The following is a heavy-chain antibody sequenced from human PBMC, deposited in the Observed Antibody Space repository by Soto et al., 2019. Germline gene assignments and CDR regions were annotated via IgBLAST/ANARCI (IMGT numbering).Heavy chain of an antibody. Sequence: GGSLRLSCAASGFTFSSYGMHWVRQAPGKGLEWVAIIWYDGSNKYYADSVKGRFTISRDNSKNTLYLQMNSLRAEDTAVYYCARVGGDYYGSGSYYRPVAYYYYYGMYVWGQETTVTVSS. D-gene: IGHD3-10*01. CDR2: IWYDGSNK. V-gene: IGHV3-33*01. CDR3: ARVGGDYYGSGSYYRPVAYYYYYGMYV. J-gene: IGHJ6*02. CDR1: GFTFSSYG.